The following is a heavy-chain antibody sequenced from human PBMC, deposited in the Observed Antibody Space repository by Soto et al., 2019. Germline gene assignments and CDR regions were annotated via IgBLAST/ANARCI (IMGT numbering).Heavy chain of an antibody. J-gene: IGHJ3*02. Sequence: PGGSLRLSCAASGFTFSSYSMNWVRQAPGKGLEWVSYISSSSSTIYYADSVKGRFTISRDNSKNTLYLQMNSLRAEDTAVYYCAKDPSGWDDAFDIWGQGTMVTVSS. V-gene: IGHV3-48*01. D-gene: IGHD6-19*01. CDR2: ISSSSSTI. CDR3: AKDPSGWDDAFDI. CDR1: GFTFSSYS.